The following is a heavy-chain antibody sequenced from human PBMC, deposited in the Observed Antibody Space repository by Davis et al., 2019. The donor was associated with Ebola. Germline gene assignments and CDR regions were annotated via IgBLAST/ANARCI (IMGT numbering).Heavy chain of an antibody. D-gene: IGHD3-10*01. CDR2: ISYNGSKK. V-gene: IGHV3-30*03. CDR3: ARDKARTLIYYWYMDV. Sequence: GGSLRLSCAASGFTFSSYSMNWVRQAPGKGLQWVAVISYNGSKKYYGDSLKGRFTITRDDSKNTLNLQMDSLRAEDTAVYYCARDKARTLIYYWYMDVWGKGTTVAVS. CDR1: GFTFSSYS. J-gene: IGHJ6*03.